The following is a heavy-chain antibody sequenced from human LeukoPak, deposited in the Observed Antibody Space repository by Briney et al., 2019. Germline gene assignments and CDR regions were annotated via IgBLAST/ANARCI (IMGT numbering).Heavy chain of an antibody. CDR3: APRLAKPVLPVGY. Sequence: GRSLRLSCAASGFTFSSYAMHWVRQAPGKGLEWVAVISYDGSNKYYADSVKGRFTISRDNSKNTLYLQMNSLRAEDTAVYYCAPRLAKPVLPVGYWGQGTLVTVSS. CDR2: ISYDGSNK. D-gene: IGHD2-8*01. CDR1: GFTFSSYA. V-gene: IGHV3-30-3*01. J-gene: IGHJ4*02.